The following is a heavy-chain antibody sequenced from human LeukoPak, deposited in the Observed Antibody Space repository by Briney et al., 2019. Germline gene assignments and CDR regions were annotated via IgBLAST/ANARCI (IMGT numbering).Heavy chain of an antibody. CDR2: IIPILGIA. CDR3: ARAWGTSYTFDY. J-gene: IGHJ4*02. V-gene: IGHV1-69*04. CDR1: GGTFSSYA. D-gene: IGHD2-2*01. Sequence: SVKVSCKASGGTFSSYAISWVRRAPGQGLEWMGRIIPILGIANYAQKFQGRVTITADKSTSTAYMELSSLRSEDTAVYYCARAWGTSYTFDYWGQGTLVTVSS.